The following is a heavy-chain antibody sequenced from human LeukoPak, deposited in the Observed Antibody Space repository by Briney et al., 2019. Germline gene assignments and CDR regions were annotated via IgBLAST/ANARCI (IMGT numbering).Heavy chain of an antibody. Sequence: SETLSLTCTVSGGSISSYYWSWIRQPPGKGLEWIGYIYYGGSTNYNPSLKSRVTISVDTSKNQFSLKLSSVTAADTAVYYCARGPGGGSSPNDAFDIWGQGTMVTVSS. J-gene: IGHJ3*02. CDR1: GGSISSYY. CDR2: IYYGGST. V-gene: IGHV4-59*01. D-gene: IGHD3-10*01. CDR3: ARGPGGGSSPNDAFDI.